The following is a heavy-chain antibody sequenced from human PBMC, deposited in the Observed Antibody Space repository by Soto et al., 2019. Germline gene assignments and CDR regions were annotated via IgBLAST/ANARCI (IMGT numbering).Heavy chain of an antibody. CDR3: ARDWILHLGELKSPWFDP. CDR2: IIPIFGTA. V-gene: IGHV1-69*01. J-gene: IGHJ5*02. D-gene: IGHD3-16*01. Sequence: QVQLVQSGAEVKKPGSSVKVSCKASGGTFSSYAISWVRQAPGQGLEWMGGIIPIFGTANYAQKFQGRVTITADESTSTAYMELSSLRSEDTAVYYCARDWILHLGELKSPWFDPWGQGTLVTVSS. CDR1: GGTFSSYA.